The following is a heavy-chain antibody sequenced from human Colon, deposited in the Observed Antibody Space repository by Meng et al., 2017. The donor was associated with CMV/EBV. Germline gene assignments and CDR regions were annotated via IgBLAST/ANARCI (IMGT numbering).Heavy chain of an antibody. V-gene: IGHV4-61*01. CDR3: AKASDHYYDFYFDS. J-gene: IGHJ4*02. Sequence: SETLSLTCTVSGGSVSSGSYHWSWIRQPPGKGLEWIGYIYYSGSTNYNPSLKSRVTISVDTSKNQFSLKLNSVTAADTAVYYCAKASDHYYDFYFDSWGQGTLVTVSS. CDR1: GGSVSSGSYH. CDR2: IYYSGST. D-gene: IGHD3-22*01.